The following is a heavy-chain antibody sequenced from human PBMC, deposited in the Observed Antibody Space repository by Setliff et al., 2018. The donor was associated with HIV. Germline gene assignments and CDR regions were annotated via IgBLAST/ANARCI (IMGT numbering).Heavy chain of an antibody. J-gene: IGHJ3*02. V-gene: IGHV4-59*08. CDR1: GGSISSYY. Sequence: PSETLSLTCTVSGGSISSYYWSWIRQPPGKRPEWIGYIYHSGSTNYNPSLESRVTISVDTSKNQFSLRLSSVTAADTAVYYCARHYPRSDDAFDIWGQGTMVTVSS. D-gene: IGHD6-19*01. CDR2: IYHSGST. CDR3: ARHYPRSDDAFDI.